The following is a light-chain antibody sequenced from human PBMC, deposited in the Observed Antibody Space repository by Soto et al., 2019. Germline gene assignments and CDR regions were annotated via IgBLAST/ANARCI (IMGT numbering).Light chain of an antibody. J-gene: IGKJ1*01. CDR2: TAS. CDR1: QGISDY. CDR3: QRTYTFPWT. V-gene: IGKV1-39*01. Sequence: DIRMTQSPSSLSASVGDTVTITCRASQGISDYLSWFQHKPGEAPKLLIYTASSLQGGVPLRFSGAGSRTDFSLTISGLQPEDSATYYSQRTYTFPWTFGQGTRVDIK.